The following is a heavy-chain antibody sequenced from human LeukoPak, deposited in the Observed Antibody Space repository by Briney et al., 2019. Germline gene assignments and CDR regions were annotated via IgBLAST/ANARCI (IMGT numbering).Heavy chain of an antibody. V-gene: IGHV4-34*01. CDR2: INHSGST. CDR1: GGSFSGYY. CDR3: ARLLKGGQQLARFDY. J-gene: IGHJ4*02. D-gene: IGHD6-13*01. Sequence: SETLSLTCAVYGGSFSGYYWSWIRQPPGKGLEWIGEINHSGSTNYNPSLKSRVTISVDTSKNQFSLKLSSVTAADTAVYYCARLLKGGQQLARFDYWGQGTLVTISS.